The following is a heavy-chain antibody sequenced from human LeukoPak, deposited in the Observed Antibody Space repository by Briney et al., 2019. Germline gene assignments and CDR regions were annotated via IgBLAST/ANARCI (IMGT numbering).Heavy chain of an antibody. CDR2: ISSSSSYI. J-gene: IGHJ4*02. V-gene: IGHV3-21*01. D-gene: IGHD3-10*01. CDR3: ARGITMVQGVIIAFDY. CDR1: GFTFSSYS. Sequence: PGGSLRLSCAASGFTFSSYSMNWVRQVPGKGLEWVSSISSSSSYIYYADSVKGRFTISRDNAKNSLYLQMNSLRAEDTAVYYCARGITMVQGVIIAFDYWGQGTLVTVSS.